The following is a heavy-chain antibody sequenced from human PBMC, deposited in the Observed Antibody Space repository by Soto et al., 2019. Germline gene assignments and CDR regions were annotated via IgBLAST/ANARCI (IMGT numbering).Heavy chain of an antibody. CDR1: GGTFSSYT. Sequence: QVQLVQSGAEVKKPGSSVKVSCKASGGTFSSYTISWVRQAPGQGLEWMGRIIPILGIANYAQKFQGRVTISADKSTSTAYMELSSLRSEDTAVYYCARFRGSYGMNVWGQGTTVTVSS. V-gene: IGHV1-69*02. J-gene: IGHJ6*02. CDR3: ARFRGSYGMNV. D-gene: IGHD3-10*01. CDR2: IIPILGIA.